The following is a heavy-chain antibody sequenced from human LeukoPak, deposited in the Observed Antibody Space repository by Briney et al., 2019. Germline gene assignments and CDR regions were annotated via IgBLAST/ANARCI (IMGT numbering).Heavy chain of an antibody. J-gene: IGHJ6*02. CDR2: INPNSGGT. Sequence: ASVKVSCKAPGYTFTGYYMHWVRQAPGQGLEWMGWINPNSGGTNYAQKFQGRVTMTRDTSISTAYMELSRLRSDDTAVYYCARETPLAAAMNGAMDVWGQGTTVTVSS. CDR1: GYTFTGYY. CDR3: ARETPLAAAMNGAMDV. V-gene: IGHV1-2*02. D-gene: IGHD2-2*01.